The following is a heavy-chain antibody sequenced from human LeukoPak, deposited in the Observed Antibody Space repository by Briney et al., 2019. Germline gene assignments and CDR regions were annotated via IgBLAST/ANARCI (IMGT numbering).Heavy chain of an antibody. CDR3: ARTQEDSSGWYYYYYGMDV. V-gene: IGHV2-70*11. D-gene: IGHD6-19*01. J-gene: IGHJ6*02. CDR1: GFSLSTSGMC. CDR2: IDWDDDR. Sequence: SGPALVEPTQTLTLTCTFSGFSLSTSGMCVSWIRQPPGKALEWLARIDWDDDRYYSTSLKTRLTISKDTSKNQVVLTMTNMDPVDTATYYCARTQEDSSGWYYYYYGMDVWGQGTTVTVSS.